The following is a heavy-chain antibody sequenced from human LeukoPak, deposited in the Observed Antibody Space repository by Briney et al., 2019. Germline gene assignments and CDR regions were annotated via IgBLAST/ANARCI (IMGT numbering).Heavy chain of an antibody. Sequence: ASVKVSCKASGYTFTGYYMHWVRQAPGQGLEWMGCINPKSGGTTYAQKFQDRVTMTRDTSISTAYMELSSLRSDDTAVYYCASAVTELYWFDPWGQGTLVTVSS. CDR2: INPKSGGT. CDR1: GYTFTGYY. J-gene: IGHJ5*02. D-gene: IGHD4-17*01. V-gene: IGHV1-2*02. CDR3: ASAVTELYWFDP.